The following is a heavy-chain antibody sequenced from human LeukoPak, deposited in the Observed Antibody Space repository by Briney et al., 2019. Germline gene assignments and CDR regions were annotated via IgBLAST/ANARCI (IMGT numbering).Heavy chain of an antibody. CDR2: INHSGST. Sequence: SETLSLTCTVSGGSISSYYWSWIRQPPGKGLEWIGEINHSGSTNYNPSLKSRVTISVDTSKNQFSLKLSSVTAADTAVYYCARNVLWCSSTSCYYFDYWGQGTLVTVSS. V-gene: IGHV4-34*01. CDR1: GGSISSYY. J-gene: IGHJ4*02. D-gene: IGHD2-2*01. CDR3: ARNVLWCSSTSCYYFDY.